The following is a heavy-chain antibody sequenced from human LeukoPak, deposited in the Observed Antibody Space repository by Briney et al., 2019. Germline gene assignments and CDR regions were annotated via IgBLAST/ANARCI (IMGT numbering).Heavy chain of an antibody. J-gene: IGHJ5*02. V-gene: IGHV3-49*03. CDR3: TRDLLSNPGEHNSFDP. D-gene: IGHD2/OR15-2a*01. Sequence: GGSLRLSCTASGFTFGDYAMYWFRQTPGKGLEWVGLIRNKAHGGTTEYAASVKGTFSISRDDSKSIAYPQMNSLKTEDTGVYYCTRDLLSNPGEHNSFDPWGQGTLVTVSS. CDR1: GFTFGDYA. CDR2: IRNKAHGGTT.